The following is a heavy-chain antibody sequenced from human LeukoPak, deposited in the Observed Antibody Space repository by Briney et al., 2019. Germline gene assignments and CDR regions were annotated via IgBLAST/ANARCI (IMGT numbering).Heavy chain of an antibody. J-gene: IGHJ4*02. CDR1: GFTFSSYS. CDR3: ARDDRSGVVVAALDY. Sequence: GGSLRLSCAASGFTFSSYSMNWVRQAPGKGLEWVSHITASGTAMFYADSVKGRFTISRDNSKNTLYLQMNSLRAEDTALYFCARDDRSGVVVAALDYWGQGTLVTVSS. V-gene: IGHV3-48*01. CDR2: ITASGTAM. D-gene: IGHD3-22*01.